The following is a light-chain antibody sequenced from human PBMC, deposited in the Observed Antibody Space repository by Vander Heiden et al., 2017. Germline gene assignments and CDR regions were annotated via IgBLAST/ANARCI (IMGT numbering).Light chain of an antibody. V-gene: IGKV1-39*01. Sequence: DIQMTPSPSSLSASVGDRVTITGRASQSINIYLNWYQQKPGKAPKLLISAASSLESGVPSRFSGTGSGTHFTLSIIGLQPEDFATYYCQQSDSTPLSFGGGTKVEIK. CDR3: QQSDSTPLS. J-gene: IGKJ4*01. CDR2: AAS. CDR1: QSINIY.